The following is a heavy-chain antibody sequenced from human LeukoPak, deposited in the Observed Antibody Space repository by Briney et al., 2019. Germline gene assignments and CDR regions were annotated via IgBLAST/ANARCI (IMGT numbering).Heavy chain of an antibody. Sequence: GESLKISCKGSGYSFTTYWIGWVRQMPGRGLEWMGIIYPGDSDTRYSPTFQGQVTISAEKSIRTAYLQWNSLKASDTAMYYCARAGDILTGYSGAFDLWGQGTMVTVSS. V-gene: IGHV5-51*01. CDR3: ARAGDILTGYSGAFDL. J-gene: IGHJ3*01. D-gene: IGHD3-9*01. CDR1: GYSFTTYW. CDR2: IYPGDSDT.